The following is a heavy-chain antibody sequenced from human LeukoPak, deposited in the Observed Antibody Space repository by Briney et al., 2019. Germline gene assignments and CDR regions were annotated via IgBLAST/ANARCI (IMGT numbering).Heavy chain of an antibody. CDR3: AKDVVVVPAPSYYYYGMDV. Sequence: PGGSLRLSCAASGFTFSSYGMHWVRQAPGKGLEWVAVISYDGSNKYYADSVKGRFAISRDNSKNTLYLQMYSLRAEDTAVYYCAKDVVVVPAPSYYYYGMDVWGQGTTVTVSS. CDR2: ISYDGSNK. D-gene: IGHD2-2*01. CDR1: GFTFSSYG. V-gene: IGHV3-30*18. J-gene: IGHJ6*02.